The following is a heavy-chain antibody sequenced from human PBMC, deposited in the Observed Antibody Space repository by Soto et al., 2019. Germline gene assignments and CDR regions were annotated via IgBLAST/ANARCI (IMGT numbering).Heavy chain of an antibody. Sequence: QVQLVQSGAEVKKPGASVKVSCKASGYTFTSYGISWVRQAPGQGLEWMGWISNYNGDTNYAQKLQGRVTMTTDTSTXTAYXEXXXXXXXXXXXXXXXXXXXXXXXXXXXXWGQGTLVTV. J-gene: IGHJ4*02. V-gene: IGHV1-18*01. CDR1: GYTFTSYG. CDR2: ISNYNGDT. CDR3: XXXXXXXXXXXXXX.